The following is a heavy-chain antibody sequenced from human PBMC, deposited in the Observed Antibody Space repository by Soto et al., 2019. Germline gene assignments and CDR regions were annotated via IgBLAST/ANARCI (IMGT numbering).Heavy chain of an antibody. D-gene: IGHD6-13*01. CDR3: ARADLYSSSWYRVGLNRIDY. V-gene: IGHV1-46*01. Sequence: ASLQVSCKASGYTFTSYYMHWVRQAPGQGLEWMGIINPSGGSTSYAQKFQGRVTMTRDTSTSTVYMELSSLRSEDTAVYYCARADLYSSSWYRVGLNRIDYWGQGTLGTGSA. CDR2: INPSGGST. J-gene: IGHJ4*02. CDR1: GYTFTSYY.